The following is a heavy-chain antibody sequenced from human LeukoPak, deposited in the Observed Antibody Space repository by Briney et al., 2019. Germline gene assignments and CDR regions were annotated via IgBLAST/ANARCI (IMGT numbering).Heavy chain of an antibody. D-gene: IGHD6-13*01. CDR1: GFTLSNAW. Sequence: QPGGSLRLSCAASGFTLSNAWMSWVRQAPGKGLEWVSLISGDGGSTYYADSVKGRFTISRDNSKNSLYLQMNSLRTEDTALYYCAKEVAAAGNMNYYYYGMDVWGQGTTVTVSS. CDR3: AKEVAAAGNMNYYYYGMDV. V-gene: IGHV3-43*02. CDR2: ISGDGGST. J-gene: IGHJ6*02.